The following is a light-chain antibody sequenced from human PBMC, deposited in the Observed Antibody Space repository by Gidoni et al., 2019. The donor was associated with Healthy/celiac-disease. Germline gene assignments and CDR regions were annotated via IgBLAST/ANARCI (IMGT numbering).Light chain of an antibody. Sequence: PSTLCLCPCERPTLSCRASQRVSSYLAWYQQKPGQAPRLLIYDASNRATGIPARFSGSGSGTDFTLTISSLEPEDFAVYYCQQRSNWAITFGQGTRLEIK. CDR3: QQRSNWAIT. CDR1: QRVSSY. J-gene: IGKJ5*01. CDR2: DAS. V-gene: IGKV3-11*01.